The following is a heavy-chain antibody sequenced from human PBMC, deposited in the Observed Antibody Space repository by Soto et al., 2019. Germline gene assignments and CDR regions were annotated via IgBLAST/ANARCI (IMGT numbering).Heavy chain of an antibody. V-gene: IGHV4-34*01. J-gene: IGHJ6*02. CDR2: ISHSGST. Sequence: SETLSLTCAVYGGSFSGYYWSWIRQPPGKGLEWIGEISHSGSTNYNPSLKSRVTISVDTSKNQFSLKLSSVTAADTAVYYCATLRGSRRGYYYYGMDVWGQGTTVTVSS. D-gene: IGHD3-10*01. CDR1: GGSFSGYY. CDR3: ATLRGSRRGYYYYGMDV.